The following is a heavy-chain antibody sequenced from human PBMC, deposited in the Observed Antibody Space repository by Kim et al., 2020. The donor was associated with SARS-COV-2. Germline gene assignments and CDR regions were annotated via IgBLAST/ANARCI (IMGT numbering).Heavy chain of an antibody. J-gene: IGHJ4*02. CDR3: AKDQRYSSSGNNDVAYFDY. V-gene: IGHV3-33*03. Sequence: GRLPISRDKSKNHLYLQMNSLRAEDTAVYYCAKDQRYSSSGNNDVAYFDYWGQGTLVTVSS. D-gene: IGHD6-13*01.